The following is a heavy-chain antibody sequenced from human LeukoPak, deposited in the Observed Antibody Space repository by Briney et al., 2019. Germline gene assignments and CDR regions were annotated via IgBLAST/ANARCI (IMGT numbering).Heavy chain of an antibody. D-gene: IGHD2-21*01. CDR2: IIGSGSTT. J-gene: IGHJ5*02. CDR3: VRDRGGAYSGDNLFDP. V-gene: IGHV3-48*03. CDR1: VFTFSSYE. Sequence: PGGSLRLSCAASVFTFSSYEMNWVRQAPGKGLEWLSYIIGSGSTTQYADSVRDRFTISRDNDKNAVYLQMNSLRADDTAIYYCVRDRGGAYSGDNLFDPWGQGTLVTVSS.